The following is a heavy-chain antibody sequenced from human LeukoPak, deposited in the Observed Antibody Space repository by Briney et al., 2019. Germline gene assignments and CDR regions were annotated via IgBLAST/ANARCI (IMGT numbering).Heavy chain of an antibody. CDR3: ARVRRGDYYDSSGYYPLDY. CDR2: ISSSSSYI. V-gene: IGHV3-21*01. CDR1: GFTFSSYS. D-gene: IGHD3-22*01. Sequence: GGSLRLSCAASGFTFSSYSMNWVRQAPGKGLEWVSSISSSSSYIYYADAVKGRFTISRENAKNSLYLPMNSLRAEDTAVYYCARVRRGDYYDSSGYYPLDYWGQGTLVTVSS. J-gene: IGHJ4*02.